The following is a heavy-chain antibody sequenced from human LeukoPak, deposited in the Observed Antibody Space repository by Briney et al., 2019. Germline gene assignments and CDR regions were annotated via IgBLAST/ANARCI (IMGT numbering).Heavy chain of an antibody. Sequence: PSETLSLTCTVSGGSISSSSYYWGWTRQPPGKGLEWIGSIYYSGSTYYNPSLKSRVTISVDTSKNQFSLKLSSVTAADTAVYYCARGKSTGAGAFDIWGHGTMVTVSS. CDR3: ARGKSTGAGAFDI. D-gene: IGHD1-1*01. V-gene: IGHV4-39*01. CDR1: GGSISSSSYY. J-gene: IGHJ3*02. CDR2: IYYSGST.